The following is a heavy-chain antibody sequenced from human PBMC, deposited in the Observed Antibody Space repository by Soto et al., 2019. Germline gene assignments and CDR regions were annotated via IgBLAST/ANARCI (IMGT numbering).Heavy chain of an antibody. J-gene: IGHJ5*01. V-gene: IGHV4-4*07. CDR3: ARGGAVAGTSSWFDP. D-gene: IGHD6-19*01. CDR1: GGSISSYY. CDR2: IYTSGST. Sequence: SETLSLTCIVSGGSISSYYWNWIRQPAGKGLEWIGRIYTSGSTNYNPSLKSRVTMSVDTSTNQVSLKLNSVTAADTAVYYCARGGAVAGTSSWFDPWSQGTLVTVSS.